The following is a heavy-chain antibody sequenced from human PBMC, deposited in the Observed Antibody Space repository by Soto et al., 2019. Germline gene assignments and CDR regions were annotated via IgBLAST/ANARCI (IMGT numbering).Heavy chain of an antibody. D-gene: IGHD3-3*01. J-gene: IGHJ4*02. CDR3: ARSPDSITIFGGPDY. Sequence: GGSLRLSCAASGFTFSSYAMHWVRQAPGKGLEWVAVISYDGSNKYYADSVKGRFTISRDNSKNTLYLQMNSLRAEDTAVYYCARSPDSITIFGGPDYWGQGTLVTVSS. V-gene: IGHV3-30-3*01. CDR2: ISYDGSNK. CDR1: GFTFSSYA.